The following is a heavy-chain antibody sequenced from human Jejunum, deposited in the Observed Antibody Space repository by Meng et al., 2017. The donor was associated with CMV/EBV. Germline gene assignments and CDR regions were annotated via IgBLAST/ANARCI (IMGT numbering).Heavy chain of an antibody. J-gene: IGHJ4*02. D-gene: IGHD7-27*01. CDR2: KSFDGSNK. CDR1: GFIGSNYD. CDR3: ARDKWGNHYFDE. Sequence: QVQLVESGGGVVQPGRSLRLSCAAAGFIGSNYDRHGVRQAPGKGLKLVAVKSFDGSNKYYADTVKGRFTISRYNSKNTLFLQMNSLRTEDTAVYYCARDKWGNHYFDEWGQGTLVTVSS. V-gene: IGHV3-30-3*01.